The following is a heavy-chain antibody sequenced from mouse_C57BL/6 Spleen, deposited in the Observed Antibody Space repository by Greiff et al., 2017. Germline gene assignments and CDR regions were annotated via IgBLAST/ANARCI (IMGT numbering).Heavy chain of an antibody. CDR2: ISDGGSYT. J-gene: IGHJ3*01. CDR1: GFTFSSYA. D-gene: IGHD2-3*01. CDR3: ARDEGYYDGFAY. Sequence: EVKLMESGGGLVKPGVSLKLSCAASGFTFSSYAMSWVRQTPEKRLEWVATISDGGSYTYYPDNVKGRFTISRDNAKNNLYLQMSHLKSEDTAMYCCARDEGYYDGFAYWGQGTLVTVSA. V-gene: IGHV5-4*03.